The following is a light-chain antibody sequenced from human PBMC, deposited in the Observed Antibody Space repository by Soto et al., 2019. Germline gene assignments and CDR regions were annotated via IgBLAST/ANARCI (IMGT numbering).Light chain of an antibody. CDR3: SSYTTTSPLI. J-gene: IGLJ2*01. CDR2: DVS. V-gene: IGLV2-14*01. CDR1: SSDVGGYNY. Sequence: QSALTQPASVSGSPGQSITISCTGTSSDVGGYNYVSWYQQHPGKAPKLMIYDVSNRPSGVSDRFSGSKSDNTASLTISGLQTEDEADYYCSSYTTTSPLIFGGGTKVTVL.